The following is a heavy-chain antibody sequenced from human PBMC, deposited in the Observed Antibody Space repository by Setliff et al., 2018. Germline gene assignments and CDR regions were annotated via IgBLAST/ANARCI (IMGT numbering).Heavy chain of an antibody. Sequence: PSETLSLTCAVSGSAISSGHYWCWIRQPPGKGLEWIGSFRPSGKTYYNPSLKSRVTISVDTSKKYFSLKLTSVTAADTAVYYCVRDAGDGYGVDAYAGVEFDIWGQGTVVTVSS. D-gene: IGHD4-17*01. J-gene: IGHJ3*02. CDR3: VRDAGDGYGVDAYAGVEFDI. CDR1: GSAISSGHY. V-gene: IGHV4-38-2*02. CDR2: FRPSGKT.